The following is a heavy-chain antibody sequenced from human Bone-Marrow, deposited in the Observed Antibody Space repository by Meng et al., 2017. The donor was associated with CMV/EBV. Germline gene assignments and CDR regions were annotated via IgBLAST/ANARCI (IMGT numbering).Heavy chain of an antibody. CDR2: ISYDGSNK. Sequence: LSLTCAASGFTFSSYAMHWVRQAPGKGLEWVAVISYDGSNKYYADSVKGRFTISRDNSKNTLYLQMNSLRAEDTAVYYCARGRGLLTYYFDYWGQGTLVTVSS. CDR1: GFTFSSYA. D-gene: IGHD2-15*01. CDR3: ARGRGLLTYYFDY. J-gene: IGHJ4*02. V-gene: IGHV3-30*04.